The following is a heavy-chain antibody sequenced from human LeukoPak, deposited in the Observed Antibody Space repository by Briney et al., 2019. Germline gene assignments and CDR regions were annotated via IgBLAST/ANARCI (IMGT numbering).Heavy chain of an antibody. V-gene: IGHV1-69*13. CDR1: GGTFSSYA. CDR3: ASLYCSGGSCYFDY. CDR2: IIPIFGTA. Sequence: ASVKVSCKASGGTFSSYAISWARQAPGQGLEWMGGIIPIFGTANYAQKFQGRVTITADESTSTAYMELSSLRSEDTAVYYCASLYCSGGSCYFDYWGQGTLVTVSS. J-gene: IGHJ4*02. D-gene: IGHD2-15*01.